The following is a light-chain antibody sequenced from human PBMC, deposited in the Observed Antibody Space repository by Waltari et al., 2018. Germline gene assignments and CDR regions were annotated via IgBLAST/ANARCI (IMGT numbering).Light chain of an antibody. Sequence: YVLTQPPSVSVAPGITAGITFEGTGSARHRVPWYQQKPGQAPVLVMYYKSDRPSGIPERFSGSNSGNTATLTITRVEAGDEADYYCQAWHTGTSHVVFGGGTKLTVL. V-gene: IGLV3-21*04. J-gene: IGLJ2*01. CDR3: QAWHTGTSHVV. CDR1: GSARHR. CDR2: YKS.